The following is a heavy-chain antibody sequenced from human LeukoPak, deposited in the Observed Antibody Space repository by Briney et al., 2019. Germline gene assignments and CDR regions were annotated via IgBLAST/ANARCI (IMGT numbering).Heavy chain of an antibody. CDR1: GYTFTSYA. CDR3: ARGFHDSSGYYLNWFDP. J-gene: IGHJ5*02. V-gene: IGHV1-69*05. Sequence: ASVKVSCKASGYTFTSYAISWVRQAPGQGLEWMGGIIPIFGTANYAQKFQGRVTITTDESTSTAYMELSSLRSEDTAVYYCARGFHDSSGYYLNWFDPWGQGTLVTVSS. CDR2: IIPIFGTA. D-gene: IGHD3-22*01.